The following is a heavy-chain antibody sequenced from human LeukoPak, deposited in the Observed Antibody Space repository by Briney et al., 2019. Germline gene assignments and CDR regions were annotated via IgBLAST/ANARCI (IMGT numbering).Heavy chain of an antibody. CDR2: INHSGST. Sequence: NASETLSLTCAVYGGSFSGYYWSWIRQPPGKGLEWIGEINHSGSTNYNPSLKSRVTISVDTSKNQFSLKLSSVTAADTAVYYCARAGFITLDYWGQGTLVTVSS. CDR1: GGSFSGYY. V-gene: IGHV4-34*01. D-gene: IGHD3-22*01. J-gene: IGHJ4*02. CDR3: ARAGFITLDY.